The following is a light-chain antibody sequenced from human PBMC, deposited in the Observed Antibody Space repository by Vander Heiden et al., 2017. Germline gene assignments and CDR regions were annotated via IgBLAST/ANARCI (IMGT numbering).Light chain of an antibody. Sequence: QSALTQPPSASGSPGQSVAIPCTGTSSDGGGYNSVSWYQQHPGKGPKLVIYEVNKRPSGVPDRFSGAKSGNTASLTVSGLQAEDEADYYCSSYGGSNNWVFGGGTKLTVL. V-gene: IGLV2-8*01. CDR2: EVN. CDR1: SSDGGGYNS. J-gene: IGLJ3*02. CDR3: SSYGGSNNWV.